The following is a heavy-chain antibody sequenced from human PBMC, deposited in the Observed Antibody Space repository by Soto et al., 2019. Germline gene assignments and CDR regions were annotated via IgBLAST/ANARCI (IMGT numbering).Heavy chain of an antibody. CDR1: GFTFSSYW. Sequence: EVQLVESGGGLVQPGGSLRLSCAASGFTFSSYWMHWVRQAPGKGLVWVSRVSTDGRTTNYADPVKGRFTISRDNAKNTVYLQMNSLRAEDRGVYYCARGGSTSPNGMDVWGHGTTVTVSS. J-gene: IGHJ6*02. CDR2: VSTDGRTT. D-gene: IGHD2-2*01. V-gene: IGHV3-74*01. CDR3: ARGGSTSPNGMDV.